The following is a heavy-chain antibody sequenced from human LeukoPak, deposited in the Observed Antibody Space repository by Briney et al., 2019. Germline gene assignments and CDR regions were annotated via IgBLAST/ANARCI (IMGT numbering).Heavy chain of an antibody. V-gene: IGHV3-74*01. CDR1: GFTFSSYW. J-gene: IGHJ5*02. CDR3: ARGGNQYYDFWSGYTGWFDP. Sequence: GGSLRLSCAASGFTFSSYWMHWVRQAPGKGLVWVSRINSVGSSTSYADSVKGRFTISRDNAKNTLYLQMNSLRAEDTAVYYCARGGNQYYDFWSGYTGWFDPWGQGTLVTVSS. CDR2: INSVGSST. D-gene: IGHD3-3*01.